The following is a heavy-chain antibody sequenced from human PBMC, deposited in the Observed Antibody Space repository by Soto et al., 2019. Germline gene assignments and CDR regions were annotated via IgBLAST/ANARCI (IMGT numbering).Heavy chain of an antibody. Sequence: EVQLLESGGGLVQAGGSLRLSCSGSGFIFSTYTMNWVRQARGKGLEWVPGIYGNGGGTFYGESMKGRVTISRDNSKNMVFLQMNSLRPEDTGVYYCAKDRVPDSRWNFDYWGQGTLVTVSS. D-gene: IGHD2-2*01. V-gene: IGHV3-23*01. CDR2: IYGNGGGT. J-gene: IGHJ4*02. CDR1: GFIFSTYT. CDR3: AKDRVPDSRWNFDY.